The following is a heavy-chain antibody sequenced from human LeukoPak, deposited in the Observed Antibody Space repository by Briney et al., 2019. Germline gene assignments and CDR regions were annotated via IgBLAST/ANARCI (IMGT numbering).Heavy chain of an antibody. Sequence: ASVKVSCKASGYTFTSYGISWVRQAPGQGLEWMGYISAYNGDSKYGQKFQGRVTMTTDTSTTTAYMELRNLTSDDTAVYYCARDGERGYYFDYWGQGSLVTVSS. D-gene: IGHD1-1*01. J-gene: IGHJ4*02. CDR1: GYTFTSYG. V-gene: IGHV1-18*01. CDR3: ARDGERGYYFDY. CDR2: ISAYNGDS.